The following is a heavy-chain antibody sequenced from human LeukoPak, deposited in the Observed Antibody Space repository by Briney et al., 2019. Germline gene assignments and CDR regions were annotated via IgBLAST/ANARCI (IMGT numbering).Heavy chain of an antibody. CDR3: AREISVAGYNWFDP. CDR2: ISGSGGST. D-gene: IGHD6-19*01. Sequence: GGSLRLSCAASGFTFSSYAMSWVRQAPGKGLEWVSAISGSGGSTYYADSVKGRFTISRDNAKNSLYLQMNSLRAEDTAVYYCAREISVAGYNWFDPWGQGTLVTVSS. V-gene: IGHV3-23*01. J-gene: IGHJ5*02. CDR1: GFTFSSYA.